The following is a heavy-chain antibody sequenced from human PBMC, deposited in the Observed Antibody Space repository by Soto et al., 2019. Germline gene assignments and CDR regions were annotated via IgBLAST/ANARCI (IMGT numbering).Heavy chain of an antibody. CDR2: INPSGGST. J-gene: IGHJ3*02. CDR1: GYTFTSYY. Sequence: ASVKVSCKASGYTFTSYYMHWVRQAPGQGLEWMGIINPSGGSTSYAQKFQGRVTMTRDTSTSTVYMELSSLRSEDTAVYYWATICYYGAGPAAFDIWGQGTMVTVSS. CDR3: ATICYYGAGPAAFDI. V-gene: IGHV1-46*01. D-gene: IGHD3-10*01.